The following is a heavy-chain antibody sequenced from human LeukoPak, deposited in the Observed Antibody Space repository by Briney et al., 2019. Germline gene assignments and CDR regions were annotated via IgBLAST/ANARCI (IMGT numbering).Heavy chain of an antibody. CDR2: IIPIFGTA. CDR1: GGTFSSYA. J-gene: IGHJ4*02. Sequence: VASVKVSCKASGGTFSSYAISWVRQAPGQGLEWMGRIIPIFGTANYAQKFQGRVTITTDESTSTAYMELSSLRSEDTAVYYCAREGYDYVWGSYRYTNYDYWGQGTLVTVSS. CDR3: AREGYDYVWGSYRYTNYDY. V-gene: IGHV1-69*05. D-gene: IGHD3-16*02.